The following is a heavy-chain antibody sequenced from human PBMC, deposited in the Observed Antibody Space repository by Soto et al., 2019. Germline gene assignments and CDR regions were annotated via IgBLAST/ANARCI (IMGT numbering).Heavy chain of an antibody. V-gene: IGHV1-69*02. Sequence: QVQLVQSGAEVKKPGSSVKVSCKASGDTFSFYTINWVRQAPGLGLEWMGRVNPIVSMSNYAQKFQGRVTTTADKSTNTAYMQLSSVRSEDTAIYYCAASYGSGYRAFDYWGQGALVTVSS. J-gene: IGHJ4*02. D-gene: IGHD3-10*01. CDR3: AASYGSGYRAFDY. CDR2: VNPIVSMS. CDR1: GDTFSFYT.